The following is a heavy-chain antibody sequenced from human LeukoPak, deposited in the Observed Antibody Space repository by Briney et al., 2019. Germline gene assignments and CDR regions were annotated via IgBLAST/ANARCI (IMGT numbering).Heavy chain of an antibody. CDR1: GGSISSSNW. J-gene: IGHJ4*02. V-gene: IGHV4-4*02. CDR2: IYHSGST. CDR3: ARHRNVNYYDSSGYHEY. Sequence: SGTLSLTCAVSGGSISSSNWWSWVRQPPGKGLEWIGEIYHSGSTNYNPSLKSRVTISVDTSKNQFSLKLSSVTAADTAVYYCARHRNVNYYDSSGYHEYWGQGTLVTVSS. D-gene: IGHD3-22*01.